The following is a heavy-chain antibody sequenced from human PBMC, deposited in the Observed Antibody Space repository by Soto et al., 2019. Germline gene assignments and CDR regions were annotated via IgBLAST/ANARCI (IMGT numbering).Heavy chain of an antibody. CDR1: GYTFTTYG. V-gene: IGHV1-18*01. CDR2: ISPYNGNT. CDR3: XXXXXXXXXXXFDY. J-gene: IGHJ4*02. Sequence: QVQLVQSGAEVKKPGASVKVSCKTSGYTFTTYGISWVRQAPGQGLEWMGWISPYNGNTKYAQKLQGRVTMTADTSTSTAYMDLRSLTSDDTAVXXXXXXXXXXXXXXFDYWGQGTLVTVSS.